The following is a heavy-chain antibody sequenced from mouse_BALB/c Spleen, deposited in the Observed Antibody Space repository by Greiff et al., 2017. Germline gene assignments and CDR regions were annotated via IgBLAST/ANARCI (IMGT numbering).Heavy chain of an antibody. D-gene: IGHD1-1*01. Sequence: EVKLQESGPELVKPGASVKMSCKASGYTFTSYVMHWVKQKPGQGLEWIGYINPYNDGTKYNEKFKGKATLTSDKSSSTAYMELSSLTSEDSAVYYCATWDIYYYGSSSYYAMDYWGQGTSVTVSS. CDR2: INPYNDGT. J-gene: IGHJ4*01. CDR1: GYTFTSYV. CDR3: ATWDIYYYGSSSYYAMDY. V-gene: IGHV1-14*01.